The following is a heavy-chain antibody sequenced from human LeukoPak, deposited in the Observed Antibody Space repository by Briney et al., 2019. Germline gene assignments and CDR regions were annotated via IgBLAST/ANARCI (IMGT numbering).Heavy chain of an antibody. CDR1: GFTFSSYA. CDR2: ISYDGSNK. J-gene: IGHJ6*02. V-gene: IGHV3-30-3*01. CDR3: ARQGPHYYYYGMDV. Sequence: GGSLRLSCAASGFTFSSYAMHWVRQAPGKGLEWVAVISYDGSNKYYADSVKGRFTISRDNSKNTLYLQMNSLRAEDTAVYYCARQGPHYYYYGMDVWGQGTTVTVSS.